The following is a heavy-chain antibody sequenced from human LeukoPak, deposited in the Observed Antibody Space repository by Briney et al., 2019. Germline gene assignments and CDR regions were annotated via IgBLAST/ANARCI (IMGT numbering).Heavy chain of an antibody. Sequence: PGRSLRLSCAASGFTFSSYAMHWVRQAPGKGLEWVAVISYDGSNKYYADSVKGRFTISRDNSKNTLYLQMNSLRAEDTALYYCASYDSGSLWGQGTLVTVSS. CDR2: ISYDGSNK. V-gene: IGHV3-30*04. CDR1: GFTFSSYA. J-gene: IGHJ4*02. D-gene: IGHD3-10*01. CDR3: ASYDSGSL.